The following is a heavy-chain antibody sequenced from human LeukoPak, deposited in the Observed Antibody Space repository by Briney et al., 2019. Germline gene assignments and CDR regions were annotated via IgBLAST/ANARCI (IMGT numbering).Heavy chain of an antibody. CDR3: ARDDTMVREDWRLRGGMDV. D-gene: IGHD3-10*01. Sequence: GGSLRLSCAASGFSFSSYGMHWVRQAPGKGLEWVAIIWYDGSNKYYAESVKGRFTISRDNSKNTLYLQMNSLRAEDTAVYYCARDDTMVREDWRLRGGMDVWGQGTTVTVSS. V-gene: IGHV3-33*01. CDR1: GFSFSSYG. J-gene: IGHJ6*02. CDR2: IWYDGSNK.